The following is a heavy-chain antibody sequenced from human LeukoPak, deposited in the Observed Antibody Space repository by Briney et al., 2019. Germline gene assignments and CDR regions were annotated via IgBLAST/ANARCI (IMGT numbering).Heavy chain of an antibody. V-gene: IGHV4-38-2*01. J-gene: IGHJ4*02. CDR1: GYSFTSGHY. D-gene: IGHD2-2*01. Sequence: PSETLSLTCSVSGYSFTSGHYWGWIRQPPGKGLEWIANIYHTGSAHYNPSLKSRVTISVDTSKNQFSLKLSSVTAADTAVYYCARCCTSTTCILRGFDYWGQGTLVTVSS. CDR3: ARCCTSTTCILRGFDY. CDR2: IYHTGSA.